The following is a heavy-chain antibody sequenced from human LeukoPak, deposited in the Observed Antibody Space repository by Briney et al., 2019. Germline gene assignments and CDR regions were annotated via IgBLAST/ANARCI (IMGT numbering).Heavy chain of an antibody. Sequence: GGSLRLSCAASGFTVTSNWIHWVRQAPGKGLVWVSRIDDAGSGTSYADSVKGRFTISRDNAKNTLYLQMNSLRAEDTAVYYCTRGYSGSYRIDYWGQGSLVTVSS. CDR3: TRGYSGSYRIDY. CDR2: IDDAGSGT. J-gene: IGHJ4*02. D-gene: IGHD1-26*01. V-gene: IGHV3-74*01. CDR1: GFTVTSNW.